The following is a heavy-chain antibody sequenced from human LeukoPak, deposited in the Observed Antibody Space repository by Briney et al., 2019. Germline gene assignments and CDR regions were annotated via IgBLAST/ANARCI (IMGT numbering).Heavy chain of an antibody. Sequence: ASVKVSCKASGYTFISYAMNWVRQAPGQGLEWMGWINTNTGNPTYAQGFTGRVVFSLDTSVSTAYLQISSLKAEDTTVYYCAKITPVGGRPRDYWGQGTLVTVSS. CDR3: AKITPVGGRPRDY. V-gene: IGHV7-4-1*02. CDR1: GYTFISYA. J-gene: IGHJ4*02. CDR2: INTNTGNP. D-gene: IGHD4-23*01.